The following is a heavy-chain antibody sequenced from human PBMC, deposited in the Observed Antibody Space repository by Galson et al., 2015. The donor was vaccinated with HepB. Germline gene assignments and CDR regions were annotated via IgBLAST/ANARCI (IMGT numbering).Heavy chain of an antibody. D-gene: IGHD6-19*01. CDR2: VHPGDSES. V-gene: IGHV5-51*01. CDR3: VRFGWYEGGNYYYGMDV. Sequence: QSGAEVKKPGESLNISCKGLGFSFTSYWIGWVRQMPGKGLEWMGIVHPGDSESKYSPSFQGQVTVSADKSISTAYLQWSSLKASDTAMYYCVRFGWYEGGNYYYGMDVWGQGTTVTVSS. J-gene: IGHJ6*02. CDR1: GFSFTSYW.